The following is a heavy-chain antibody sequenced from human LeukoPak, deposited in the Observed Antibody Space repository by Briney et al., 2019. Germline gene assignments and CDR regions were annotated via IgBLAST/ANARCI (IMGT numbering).Heavy chain of an antibody. CDR2: IKEDGGEK. J-gene: IGHJ4*02. V-gene: IGHV3-7*01. D-gene: IGHD4/OR15-4a*01. Sequence: GGSLRLSCVASGFTFSRHWMSWVRQALGKGLEWVANIKEDGGEKYYVDSVRGRFTISRDNAKNSLYLQMDSLSAEDTALYYCARDPDNDYQANDYWGQGTLVTVSS. CDR3: ARDPDNDYQANDY. CDR1: GFTFSRHW.